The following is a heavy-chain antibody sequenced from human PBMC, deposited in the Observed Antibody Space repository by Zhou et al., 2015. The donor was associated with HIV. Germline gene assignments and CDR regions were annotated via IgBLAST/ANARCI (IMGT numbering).Heavy chain of an antibody. CDR1: GYTFTSYY. Sequence: QVQLVQSGAEVKKPGASVKVSCKASGYTFTSYYMHWVRQAPGQGLEWMGIINPSGGSTSYAQKFQGRVTMTRDTSTSTVYMELSSLRSEDTAVYYCARDCSGGSCYIRYAFDIWGQGTMVTVSS. CDR2: INPSGGST. D-gene: IGHD2-15*01. V-gene: IGHV1-46*01. J-gene: IGHJ3*02. CDR3: ARDCSGGSCYIRYAFDI.